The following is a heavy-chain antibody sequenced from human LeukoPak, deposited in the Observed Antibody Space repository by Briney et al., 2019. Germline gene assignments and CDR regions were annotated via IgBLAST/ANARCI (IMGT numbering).Heavy chain of an antibody. D-gene: IGHD3-10*01. J-gene: IGHJ5*02. CDR3: AREMVRGELYNWFDP. CDR1: GFTVSSNY. V-gene: IGHV3-66*01. CDR2: IYSGGST. Sequence: GGSLRLSCAASGFTVSSNYMSWVRQAPGKGPEWVSVIYSGGSTYYADSVKGRFTISRDNSKNTLYLQMNSLRAEDTAVYYCAREMVRGELYNWFDPWGQGTLVTVSS.